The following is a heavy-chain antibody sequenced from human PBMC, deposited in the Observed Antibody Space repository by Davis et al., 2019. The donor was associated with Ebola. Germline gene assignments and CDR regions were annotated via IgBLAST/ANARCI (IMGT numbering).Heavy chain of an antibody. Sequence: ASVKVSCKASGYTFNSYGINWVRQAPGQGLEWMGWITAYNGNTNHAHNFQGRVTMTTDTSTSTAYMELGSLRSDDTAVYYCARWASYLAAVATFGMDVWGKGTTVTVSS. CDR1: GYTFNSYG. V-gene: IGHV1-18*01. CDR2: ITAYNGNT. D-gene: IGHD6-13*01. CDR3: ARWASYLAAVATFGMDV. J-gene: IGHJ6*04.